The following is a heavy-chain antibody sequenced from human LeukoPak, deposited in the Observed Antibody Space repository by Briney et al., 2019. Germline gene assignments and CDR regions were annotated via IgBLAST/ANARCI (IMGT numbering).Heavy chain of an antibody. CDR2: ISGSGSIT. CDR1: GFTFNNYA. V-gene: IGHV3-21*01. D-gene: IGHD6-19*01. CDR3: ARGASVVAGSDNAFDI. J-gene: IGHJ3*02. Sequence: KAGGSLRLSCVSSGFTFNNYAMNWVRQAPGKGLEWVSSISGSGSITYYADSVKGRFTIPRDNAKKSLYLQISSLRAEDTAVYYCARGASVVAGSDNAFDIWGQGTMVTVSS.